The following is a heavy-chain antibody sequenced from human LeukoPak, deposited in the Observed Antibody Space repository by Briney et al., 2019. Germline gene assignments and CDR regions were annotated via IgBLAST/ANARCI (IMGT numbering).Heavy chain of an antibody. D-gene: IGHD3-3*01. CDR3: TTDRFFMTTGDY. CDR2: IKSKTDGGTT. J-gene: IGHJ4*02. Sequence: PGGSLRLSCAVSGFSFSDYTLNWVRQAPGKGLEWVGRIKSKTDGGTTDYAAPVKGRFTISRDDSKNTLYLQMNSLKTEDTAVYYCTTDRFFMTTGDYWGQGTLVTVSS. CDR1: GFSFSDYT. V-gene: IGHV3-15*01.